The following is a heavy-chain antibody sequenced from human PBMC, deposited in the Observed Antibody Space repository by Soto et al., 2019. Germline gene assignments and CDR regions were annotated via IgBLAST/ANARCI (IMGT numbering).Heavy chain of an antibody. CDR1: GCSMSSYY. Sequence: SETLSLTCSVSGCSMSSYYWTWIRQPAGKGLEWIGRVYSSGGTHYNSSLKSRVTISLDTSKNQFSLRLISVTAADTAVYYCARGQRFSDWFDPWGQGTLVTVSS. J-gene: IGHJ5*02. V-gene: IGHV4-4*07. CDR3: ARGQRFSDWFDP. CDR2: VYSSGGT. D-gene: IGHD3-3*01.